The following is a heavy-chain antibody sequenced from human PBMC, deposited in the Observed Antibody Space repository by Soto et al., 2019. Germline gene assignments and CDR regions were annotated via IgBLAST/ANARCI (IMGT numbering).Heavy chain of an antibody. V-gene: IGHV1-2*04. J-gene: IGHJ6*02. CDR3: ARALGYCSGVSCYSDYYYGMDV. CDR2: INPNSGGT. D-gene: IGHD2-15*01. CDR1: GYTFTGYY. Sequence: ASVKVSCKASGYTFTGYYMHWVRQAPGQGLEWMGWINPNSGGTNYAQKFQGWVTMTRDTAISTAYMELSRLRSDDTAVYYCARALGYCSGVSCYSDYYYGMDVWGQGTTVTVSS.